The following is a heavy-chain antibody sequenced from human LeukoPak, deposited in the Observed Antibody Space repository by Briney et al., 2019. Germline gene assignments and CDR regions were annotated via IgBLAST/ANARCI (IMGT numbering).Heavy chain of an antibody. CDR3: ARQLNYDFWSGYVYYFDY. Sequence: GESLKISCKGSGYSFTSYWIGWVRQMPGKGLEWMGIIYPGDSDTRYSPSFQGQVTISADKSISTAYLQWSSLKASDTATYYCARQLNYDFWSGYVYYFDYWGQGTLVTVSS. D-gene: IGHD3-3*01. V-gene: IGHV5-51*01. CDR1: GYSFTSYW. J-gene: IGHJ4*02. CDR2: IYPGDSDT.